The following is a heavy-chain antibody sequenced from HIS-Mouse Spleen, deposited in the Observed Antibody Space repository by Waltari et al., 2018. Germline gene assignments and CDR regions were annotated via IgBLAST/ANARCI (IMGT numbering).Heavy chain of an antibody. CDR3: ARIAEGYTSGWYAFDY. CDR1: GFSLSTSGMC. CDR2: IDWDDAK. D-gene: IGHD6-19*01. Sequence: QVTLRESGPALVKPTQTLTLTCPFSGFSLSTSGMCVSWIRQPPGKALEWLARIDWDDAKYYSTSLKTRLTISRDTSKNQVVLTMTNMDPLDTATYYCARIAEGYTSGWYAFDYWGQGTLVTVSS. V-gene: IGHV2-70*15. J-gene: IGHJ4*02.